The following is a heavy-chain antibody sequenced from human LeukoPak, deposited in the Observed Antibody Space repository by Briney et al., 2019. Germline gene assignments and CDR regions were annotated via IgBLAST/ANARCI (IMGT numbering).Heavy chain of an antibody. D-gene: IGHD3-10*01. Sequence: GESLKISCKGSGYTFTSFWIAWVRQMPGKGLEWMGIIYAGDSDTRYSPSFLGQVTISVDKSNSTAYLHWSSLTTSDTAMYFCARRDPFMGDALDFWGRGTMVTVAS. J-gene: IGHJ3*01. CDR2: IYAGDSDT. CDR3: ARRDPFMGDALDF. CDR1: GYTFTSFW. V-gene: IGHV5-51*01.